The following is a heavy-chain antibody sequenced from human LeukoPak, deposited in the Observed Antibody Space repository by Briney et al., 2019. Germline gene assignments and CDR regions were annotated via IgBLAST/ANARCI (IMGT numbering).Heavy chain of an antibody. D-gene: IGHD5-18*01. CDR2: IYHSGST. CDR3: ARGQGSYGDY. Sequence: ASGTLSLTCAVSGGSISNSNWWNWVRQPPGKGLEWIGEIYHSGSTNYNPSLRSRDTISVDRSKNQFALKLTSVTAADTAVYYCARGQGSYGDYWGQGTLVIVSS. V-gene: IGHV4-4*02. J-gene: IGHJ4*02. CDR1: GGSISNSNW.